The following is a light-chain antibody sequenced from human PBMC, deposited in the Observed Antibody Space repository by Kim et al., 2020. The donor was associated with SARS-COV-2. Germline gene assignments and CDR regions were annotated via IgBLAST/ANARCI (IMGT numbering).Light chain of an antibody. V-gene: IGKV3-15*01. Sequence: VSPGESATLSCRASQSVSSNLAWYQQKPGQAPRLLICGASTRATGIPARFSGSGSGTEFTLTISSLQSEDFAVYYCQQYNNWPLTFGGGTKVDIK. CDR3: QQYNNWPLT. CDR1: QSVSSN. J-gene: IGKJ4*01. CDR2: GAS.